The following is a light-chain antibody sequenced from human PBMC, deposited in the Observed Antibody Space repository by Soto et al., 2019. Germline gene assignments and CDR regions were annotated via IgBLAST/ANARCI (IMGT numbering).Light chain of an antibody. J-gene: IGLJ2*01. Sequence: QSVLTQPPSASGTPGQRVTISCSGSTSNIGSNTVNWYQQVPGAAPKLIIYSDNQRTSGVPGRFSGSKSGASAYLAIGGLRSEDEADYFCASWDDSLNGHVLFGGGTKLTVL. V-gene: IGLV1-44*01. CDR1: TSNIGSNT. CDR2: SDN. CDR3: ASWDDSLNGHVL.